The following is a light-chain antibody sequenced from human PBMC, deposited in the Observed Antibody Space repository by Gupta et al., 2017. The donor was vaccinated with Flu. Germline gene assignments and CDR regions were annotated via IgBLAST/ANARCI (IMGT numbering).Light chain of an antibody. CDR3: QQYYNTPYT. V-gene: IGKV4-1*01. CDR2: WAS. Sequence: DIVMTQSPDSLAVSLGERATINCKSSQSVLDTSKNNNYLAWYQQKPGQPPKLLIYWASTRESGVPDRFSGSGSGTDFTLNISSLQAEDVAVYYCQQYYNTPYTFGQGTKLGIK. J-gene: IGKJ2*01. CDR1: QSVLDTSKNNNY.